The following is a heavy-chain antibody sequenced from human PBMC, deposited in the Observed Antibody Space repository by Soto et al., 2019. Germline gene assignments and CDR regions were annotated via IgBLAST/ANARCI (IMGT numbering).Heavy chain of an antibody. J-gene: IGHJ3*02. CDR1: GSPSGGIG. Sequence: QVQLVESGGGVVQPGRPLEPSWPASGSPSGGIGWPGSGRVPARGRGGVAVISYDGSNKYYADSVKGRFTISRDNSKNTLYLQMNSLRAEDTAVYYCAKSPGGYYSFDIWGQGTMVTVSS. D-gene: IGHD3-3*01. V-gene: IGHV3-30*18. CDR2: ISYDGSNK. CDR3: AKSPGGYYSFDI.